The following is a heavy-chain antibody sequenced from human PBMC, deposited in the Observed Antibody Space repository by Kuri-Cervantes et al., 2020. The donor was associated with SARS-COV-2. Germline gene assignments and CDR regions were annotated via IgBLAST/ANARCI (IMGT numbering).Heavy chain of an antibody. V-gene: IGHV3-66*03. CDR2: IYSCGST. J-gene: IGHJ3*02. CDR3: AKNYIWGSYLAFDI. Sequence: GESLKISCAASGFTVSSNYMSWVRQAPGKGLEWVSVIYSCGSTYYADSVKGRFTISRDNSKNTLYLQMNSLRAEDTAVYYCAKNYIWGSYLAFDIWGQGTMVTVSS. D-gene: IGHD3-16*02. CDR1: GFTVSSNY.